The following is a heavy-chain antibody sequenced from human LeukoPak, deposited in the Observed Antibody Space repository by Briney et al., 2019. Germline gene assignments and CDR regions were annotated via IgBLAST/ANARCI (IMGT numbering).Heavy chain of an antibody. CDR1: GFALSTYSTYF. CDR2: ISRHGDIT. Sequence: PGGSLRLSCAASGFALSTYSTYFMSWVRQAPGKGLEWVSTISRHGDITYYADSVKGRFIISRDSSKNALFLQMNSLTAEDTAVYYCAKVATYHYFYMDVWGTGTTVTVSS. J-gene: IGHJ6*03. V-gene: IGHV3-23*01. CDR3: AKVATYHYFYMDV.